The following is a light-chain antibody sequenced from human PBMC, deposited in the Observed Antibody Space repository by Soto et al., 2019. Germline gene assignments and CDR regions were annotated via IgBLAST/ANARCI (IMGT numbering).Light chain of an antibody. CDR3: QQSYSTPVYT. CDR1: QSISSY. Sequence: DIQMTQSPSSLSASVGDRVTITCRASQSISSYLNWYQQKPGKAPKLLIYAASSLQSGVPSRFXGSGSGTDFTLTISSLQPEDFATYYCQQSYSTPVYTFGQGTKLEIK. CDR2: AAS. J-gene: IGKJ2*01. V-gene: IGKV1-39*01.